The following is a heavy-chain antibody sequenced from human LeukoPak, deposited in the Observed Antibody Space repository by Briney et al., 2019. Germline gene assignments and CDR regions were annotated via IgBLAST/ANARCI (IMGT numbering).Heavy chain of an antibody. D-gene: IGHD4-23*01. CDR2: INSDGSST. Sequence: GGSLRLSCAASGFTFSSYWMHWVRQAPGKGLVWVSRINSDGSSTSYADSVKGRFTISRDNSKNTLYLQMNSLRAEDTAIYYCARDRRWPSYFDYWGQGTLVTVSS. CDR1: GFTFSSYW. CDR3: ARDRRWPSYFDY. V-gene: IGHV3-74*01. J-gene: IGHJ4*02.